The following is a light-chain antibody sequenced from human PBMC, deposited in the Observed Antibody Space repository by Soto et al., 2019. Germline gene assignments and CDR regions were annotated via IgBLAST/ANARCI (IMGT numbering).Light chain of an antibody. Sequence: DIQMTQSPSTLSASVGDRVTITCRASQSISSWVAWYQQKPGKAPKLLIYKASSLESGVPSRFSGSGSGTEFPLTISSLQPDDFATYYCQQYNSYPFTFGPGTKVDIK. CDR3: QQYNSYPFT. V-gene: IGKV1-5*03. CDR2: KAS. CDR1: QSISSW. J-gene: IGKJ3*01.